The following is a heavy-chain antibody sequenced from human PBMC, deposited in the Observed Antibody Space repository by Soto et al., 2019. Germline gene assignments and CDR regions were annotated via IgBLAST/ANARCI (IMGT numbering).Heavy chain of an antibody. CDR3: ARTFRIAAPPTQEGMDV. V-gene: IGHV3-48*03. J-gene: IGHJ6*02. CDR1: GFTFSSYE. Sequence: GGSLRLSCAASGFTFSSYEMNWVRQAPGKGLEWVSYISSSGSTIYYADSVKGRFTISRDNSKDTLYLQMNSLRAEDTAVYYCARTFRIAAPPTQEGMDVWGQGTTVTVSS. D-gene: IGHD6-6*01. CDR2: ISSSGSTI.